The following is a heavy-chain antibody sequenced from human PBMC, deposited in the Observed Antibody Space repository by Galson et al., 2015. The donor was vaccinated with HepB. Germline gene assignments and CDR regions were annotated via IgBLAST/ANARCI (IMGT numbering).Heavy chain of an antibody. D-gene: IGHD3-16*02. Sequence: QSGAEVKKPGESLKISCKGSGYSFTSYWIGWVRQMPGKGLEWMGIIYPGDSDTRYSPSFQGQVTISADKSISTAYLQWSSLKASDTAMYYCARGMITFGGVIDPFDYWGQGTLVTVSS. CDR1: GYSFTSYW. CDR3: ARGMITFGGVIDPFDY. CDR2: IYPGDSDT. V-gene: IGHV5-51*01. J-gene: IGHJ4*02.